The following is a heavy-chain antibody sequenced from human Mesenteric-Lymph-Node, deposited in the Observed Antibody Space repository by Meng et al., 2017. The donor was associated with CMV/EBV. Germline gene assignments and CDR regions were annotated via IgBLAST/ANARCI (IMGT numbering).Heavy chain of an antibody. D-gene: IGHD3-3*01. V-gene: IGHV3-20*04. CDR1: GFSFDDYD. CDR2: IKWNGGSI. Sequence: GESLKISCAASGFSFDDYDMTWVRQAPGKGLEWVSGIKWNGGSIGYANSVKGRFTISRDNAKKSLYLQMDSLRAEDTAVYYCARDHRHYYDFWSGYGSFDYWGQGTLVTVSS. J-gene: IGHJ4*02. CDR3: ARDHRHYYDFWSGYGSFDY.